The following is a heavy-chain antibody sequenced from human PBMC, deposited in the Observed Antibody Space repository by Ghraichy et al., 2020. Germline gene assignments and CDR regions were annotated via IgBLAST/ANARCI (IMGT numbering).Heavy chain of an antibody. J-gene: IGHJ5*02. Sequence: ASVKVSCKASGYTFTDYYMHWVRQAPGQGLEWMGRINPNSGGANYAQKFQGRVTMTRDTSISTAYMELNRLRSDDTAIYYCAKEGRDPPDVVVVAGDRWFDPWGRGTLVTVSS. CDR3: AKEGRDPPDVVVVAGDRWFDP. CDR2: INPNSGGA. D-gene: IGHD2-15*01. CDR1: GYTFTDYY. V-gene: IGHV1-2*06.